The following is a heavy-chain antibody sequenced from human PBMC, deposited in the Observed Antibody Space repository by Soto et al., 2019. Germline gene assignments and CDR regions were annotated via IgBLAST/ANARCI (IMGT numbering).Heavy chain of an antibody. Sequence: QVQLVESGGGVVQPGRSLRLSSAASGFTFSSYGMHWVRQAPGKGLEWVAVIWYDGSNKYYADSVKGRFTISRDNSKNTLYLQMNSLGADDTAVYYWARDYTAIGTHLRGTTIYWCQGTLVTVSS. CDR3: ARDYTAIGTHLRGTTIY. CDR2: IWYDGSNK. V-gene: IGHV3-33*01. J-gene: IGHJ4*02. CDR1: GFTFSSYG. D-gene: IGHD5-18*01.